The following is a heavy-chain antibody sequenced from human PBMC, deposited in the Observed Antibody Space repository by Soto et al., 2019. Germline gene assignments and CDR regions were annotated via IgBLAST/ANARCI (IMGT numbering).Heavy chain of an antibody. J-gene: IGHJ4*02. CDR3: ARRVAAHPYFDF. D-gene: IGHD6-6*01. CDR2: IFPGDSDT. Sequence: XESLTISRKGSGYIFANDWIALVRQMPGKGLEWMGIIFPGDSDTRYSPSFQGQVTISADKSINTAYLQWSSLKASDTAVYYCARRVAAHPYFDFWGQGALVTVSS. CDR1: GYIFANDW. V-gene: IGHV5-51*01.